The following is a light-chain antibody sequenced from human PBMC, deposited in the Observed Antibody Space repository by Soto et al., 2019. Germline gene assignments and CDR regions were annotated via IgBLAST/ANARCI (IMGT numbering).Light chain of an antibody. Sequence: QSALTQPASVSGSPGQSITISCTGTSSDVGGYNYVSWYQQHPGKAPKLMIYEVSKRPSGVSNRFSGSKSGNTASLTISGLQAEDEADYYCCSYAGSSTSAVFGGGTQLTVL. J-gene: IGLJ7*01. V-gene: IGLV2-23*02. CDR1: SSDVGGYNY. CDR3: CSYAGSSTSAV. CDR2: EVS.